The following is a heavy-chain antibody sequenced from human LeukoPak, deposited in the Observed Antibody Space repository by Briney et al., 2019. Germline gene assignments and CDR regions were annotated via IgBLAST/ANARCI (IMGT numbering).Heavy chain of an antibody. CDR2: INSDGSST. J-gene: IGHJ4*02. CDR3: ARGAIDYYDSSGYPPTPFDY. CDR1: GFTFSSYE. V-gene: IGHV3-74*01. D-gene: IGHD3-22*01. Sequence: GGSLRLSCAASGFTFSSYEMNWVRQAPGKGLVWVSRINSDGSSTSYADSVKGRFTISRDNAKNTLYLQMNSLRAEDTAVYYCARGAIDYYDSSGYPPTPFDYWGQGTLVTVSS.